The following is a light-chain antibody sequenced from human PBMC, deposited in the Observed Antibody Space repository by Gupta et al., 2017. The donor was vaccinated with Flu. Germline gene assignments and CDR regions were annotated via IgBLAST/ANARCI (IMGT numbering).Light chain of an antibody. Sequence: IAFRSSQILVHSDGNTYLSWLQQRPGQPPRLLIYKISNRCSGVPDRFSGSGAGTDFTLRISRVEAEDVGIYYCMQATQSITFGGGTTVEIK. J-gene: IGKJ4*01. V-gene: IGKV2-24*01. CDR1: QILVHSDGNTY. CDR2: KIS. CDR3: MQATQSIT.